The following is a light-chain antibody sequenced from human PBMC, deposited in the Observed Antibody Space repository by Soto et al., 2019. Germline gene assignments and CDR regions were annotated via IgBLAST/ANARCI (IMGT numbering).Light chain of an antibody. J-gene: IGLJ1*01. CDR2: ETN. V-gene: IGLV2-23*01. CDR3: CSYTNGGHV. Sequence: QSVLTQPASVSGSPGQSITISCTGTTSDVGTYRLVSWYQHHPGKAPKLKIYETNRRPSGVSDRFSGSKSGNTASLTISGLQAEDEADYYCCSYTNGGHVFGTGTKVTVL. CDR1: TSDVGTYRL.